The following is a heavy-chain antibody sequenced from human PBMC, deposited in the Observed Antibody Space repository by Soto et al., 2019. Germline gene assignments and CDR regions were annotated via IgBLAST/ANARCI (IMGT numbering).Heavy chain of an antibody. D-gene: IGHD3-16*01. CDR1: GFTFSSYA. J-gene: IGHJ6*02. CDR2: ISGSGGST. Sequence: GGSLRLSCAASGFTFSSYAMSWVRQSPGKGLEWVSAISGSGGSTYYADSVKGRFTISRDNSKNTLYLQMNSLRAEDTAVYYCAKYRSDGDYYYGMDVWGQGTTVTVSS. V-gene: IGHV3-23*01. CDR3: AKYRSDGDYYYGMDV.